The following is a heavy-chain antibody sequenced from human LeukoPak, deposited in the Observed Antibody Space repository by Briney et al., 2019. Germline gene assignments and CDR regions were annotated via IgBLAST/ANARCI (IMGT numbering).Heavy chain of an antibody. J-gene: IGHJ4*02. V-gene: IGHV4-59*01. Sequence: SETLSLTCTVSGGSISSYYWSWLRQPPGKGLEWIGYIYYSGSTNYNPSLKSRVTISVDTSKNQFSLKLSSVTAADTAVYYCARGWLRYFDWLSWGQGTLVTVSS. CDR3: ARGWLRYFDWLS. CDR2: IYYSGST. D-gene: IGHD3-9*01. CDR1: GGSISSYY.